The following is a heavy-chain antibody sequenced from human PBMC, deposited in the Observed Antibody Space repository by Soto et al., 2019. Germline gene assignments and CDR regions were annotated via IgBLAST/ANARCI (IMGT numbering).Heavy chain of an antibody. J-gene: IGHJ4*02. D-gene: IGHD3-16*01. V-gene: IGHV1-69*13. CDR2: IIPFFGTA. CDR1: GGTFSTFG. CDR3: ARTAPMEAGDKYYYDF. Sequence: SVKVSCKTSGGTFSTFGISWVRQAPGQGLEWMGGIIPFFGTAEYSQKFEDRITITADESTNTVYMDLRSLTSEDTAIYYCARTAPMEAGDKYYYDFWGQGALVTVSS.